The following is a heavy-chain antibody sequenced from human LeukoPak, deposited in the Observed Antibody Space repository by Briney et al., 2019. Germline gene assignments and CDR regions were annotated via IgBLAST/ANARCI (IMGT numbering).Heavy chain of an antibody. CDR2: ISAYNGAT. Sequence: ASVKVSCKTSGYIFTSYGITWVRQAPGQGREWMGWISAYNGATDFAHNLQGRVIMTTDTSTTTVYMELRSLRSDDTAVYYCARCWSFDRGYCDYWGQGTLVTVSS. CDR1: GYIFTSYG. V-gene: IGHV1-18*01. CDR3: ARCWSFDRGYCDY. J-gene: IGHJ4*02.